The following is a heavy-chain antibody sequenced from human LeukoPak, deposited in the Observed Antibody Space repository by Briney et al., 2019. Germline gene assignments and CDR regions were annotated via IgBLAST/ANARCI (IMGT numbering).Heavy chain of an antibody. CDR2: INPNSGAT. CDR1: GYTFTAYY. D-gene: IGHD3-10*01. J-gene: IGHJ4*02. Sequence: ASVKVSCKASGYTFTAYYIHWLRQAPGQGLEWMGWINPNSGATKYAQEFQDRVTVTRDTSISTAYMELSRLRSDDTAVYYCARGYGSGSQFDYWGQGTLVTVSS. V-gene: IGHV1-2*02. CDR3: ARGYGSGSQFDY.